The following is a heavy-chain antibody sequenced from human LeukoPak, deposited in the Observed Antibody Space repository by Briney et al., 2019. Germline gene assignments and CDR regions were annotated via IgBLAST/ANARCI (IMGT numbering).Heavy chain of an antibody. CDR3: ARIDYDYVWGSYRPYYFDY. D-gene: IGHD3-16*02. CDR1: GFTFSSYR. V-gene: IGHV3-48*01. Sequence: GGSLRLSCAASGFTFSSYRMTWVRQAPGKGLEWVSYISSSSSTIYYADSVKGRFTISRDNAKNSLYLQMNSLRAEDTAVYYCARIDYDYVWGSYRPYYFDYWGQGTLVTVSS. J-gene: IGHJ4*02. CDR2: ISSSSSTI.